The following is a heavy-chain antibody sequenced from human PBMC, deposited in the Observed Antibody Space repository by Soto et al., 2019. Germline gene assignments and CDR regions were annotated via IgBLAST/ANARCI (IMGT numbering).Heavy chain of an antibody. CDR2: IRSKAYTYAT. D-gene: IGHD2-2*01. Sequence: GGSLRLSCAASGFTFSGSAVHWVRQASGKGLEWVGRIRSKAYTYATAYAASVKGRFTVSRDDSKNTAFLQMNSLTTEDTAVYYCSACGSTSCYDIQAYWYFDLWGRGTLVTVSS. CDR1: GFTFSGSA. CDR3: SACGSTSCYDIQAYWYFDL. V-gene: IGHV3-73*01. J-gene: IGHJ2*01.